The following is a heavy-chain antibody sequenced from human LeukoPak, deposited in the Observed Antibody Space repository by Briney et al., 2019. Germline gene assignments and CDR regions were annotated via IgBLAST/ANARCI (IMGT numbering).Heavy chain of an antibody. CDR3: AGLDNGSDY. J-gene: IGHJ4*02. CDR1: GFTFSSYA. CDR2: ISYDGSNK. D-gene: IGHD3-10*01. V-gene: IGHV3-30*04. Sequence: GGSLRLSCAASGFTFSSYAMHWVRQAPGKGLEWVAVISYDGSNKYYADSVKGRFTISRDNSKNTVSLQMNSLRAEDTAVYYCAGLDNGSDYWGQGTLVTVSS.